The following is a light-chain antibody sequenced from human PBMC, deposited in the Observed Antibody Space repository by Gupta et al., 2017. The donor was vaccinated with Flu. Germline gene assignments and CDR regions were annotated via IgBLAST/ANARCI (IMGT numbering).Light chain of an antibody. CDR1: QSVSSY. V-gene: IGKV3-11*01. CDR2: DAS. J-gene: IGKJ4*01. CDR3: QQWINGHPAGT. Sequence: EIVLTQSPATLSLSPGERATLSRASQSVSSYLAWYQQKPGHAPRLLIYDASNRATGIKAKFSGSGDGNDFTLTISIREPEDFAVYYCQQWINGHPAGTFGGGTKVEIK.